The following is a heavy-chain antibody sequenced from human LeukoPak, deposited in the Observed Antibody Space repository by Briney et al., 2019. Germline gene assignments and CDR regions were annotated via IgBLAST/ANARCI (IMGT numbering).Heavy chain of an antibody. D-gene: IGHD3-22*01. Sequence: KPSETLSLTCAVYGGSFSGYYWSWIRQPPGKGLEWIGEINHSGSTNYNASLKSRVTISVDTSKNQFSLKLSSVTAADTAVYYCARPGGDYYDSSGYFDYWGQGTLVTVSS. J-gene: IGHJ4*02. V-gene: IGHV4-34*01. CDR2: INHSGST. CDR1: GGSFSGYY. CDR3: ARPGGDYYDSSGYFDY.